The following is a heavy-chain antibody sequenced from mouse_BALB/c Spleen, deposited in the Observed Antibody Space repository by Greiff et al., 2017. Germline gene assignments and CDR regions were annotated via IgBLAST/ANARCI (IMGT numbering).Heavy chain of an antibody. V-gene: IGHV2-9*02. J-gene: IGHJ1*01. CDR2: IWAGGST. D-gene: IGHD3-3*01. Sequence: VKLMESGPGLVAPSQSLSITCTVSGFSLTSYGVHWVRQPPGKGLEWLGVIWAGGSTNYNSALMSRLSISKDNSKSQVFLKMNSLQTDDTAMYYCARALYHRDYFDVWGAGTTVTVSS. CDR3: ARALYHRDYFDV. CDR1: GFSLTSYG.